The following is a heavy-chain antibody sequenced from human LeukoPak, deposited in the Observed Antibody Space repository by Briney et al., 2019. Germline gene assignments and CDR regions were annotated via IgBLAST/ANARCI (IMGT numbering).Heavy chain of an antibody. CDR1: GFTFSSYS. J-gene: IGHJ4*02. CDR2: ISNSRTYI. CDR3: ARLRGLYSDTNRYQTALDC. V-gene: IGHV3-21*01. D-gene: IGHD1-26*01. Sequence: GGSLRLSCAASGFTFSSYSMICVRQAPGKGLEWVSSISNSRTYIYYADSVKGRFTISRDSAKNSLYVQMNSLRAEDTAVYYCARLRGLYSDTNRYQTALDCWGQGTLVTVSP.